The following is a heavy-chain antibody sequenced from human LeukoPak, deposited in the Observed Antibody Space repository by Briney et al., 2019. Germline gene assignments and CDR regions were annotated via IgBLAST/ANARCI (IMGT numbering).Heavy chain of an antibody. CDR1: GYAFTSYD. CDR2: MNPNSGNT. D-gene: IGHD3-16*02. CDR3: ARVMADLSSIDAFDI. J-gene: IGHJ3*02. V-gene: IGHV1-8*01. Sequence: GASVKVSCKASGYAFTSYDINWVRQATGQGLEWMGWMNPNSGNTGYAQKFQGRVTMTRNTSISTAYMELSSLKPEDTAMYYCARVMADLSSIDAFDIWGQGTMVTVSS.